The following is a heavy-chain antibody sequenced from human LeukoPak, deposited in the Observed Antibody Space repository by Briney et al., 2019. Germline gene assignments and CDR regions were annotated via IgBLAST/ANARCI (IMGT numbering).Heavy chain of an antibody. CDR2: IYYSGST. J-gene: IGHJ3*02. CDR3: ARGGLAVAGDAFDI. V-gene: IGHV4-39*07. D-gene: IGHD6-19*01. CDR1: GGSISSSSYY. Sequence: KASETLSLTCTVSGGSISSSSYYRGWIRQPPGKGLEWIGSIYYSGSTYYNPSLKSRVTISVDTSKNQFSLKLSSVTAADTAVYYCARGGLAVAGDAFDIWGQGTMVTVSS.